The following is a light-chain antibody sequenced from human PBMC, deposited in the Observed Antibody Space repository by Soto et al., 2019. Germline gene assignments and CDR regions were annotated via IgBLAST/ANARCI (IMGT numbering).Light chain of an antibody. Sequence: DIPMTQSPSTLSASVGDRVTITCRASQSISSWLAWYQQKPGKAPKLLIYKASNLESGVPSRFSGSGSGTEFTLTISSLQPDDFATYYCQQYNGYSLTFGGGTKVEIK. V-gene: IGKV1-5*03. CDR3: QQYNGYSLT. CDR2: KAS. CDR1: QSISSW. J-gene: IGKJ4*01.